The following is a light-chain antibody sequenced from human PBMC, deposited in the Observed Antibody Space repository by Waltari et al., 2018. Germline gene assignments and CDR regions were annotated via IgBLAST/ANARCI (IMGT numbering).Light chain of an antibody. Sequence: QPVLSQTSSASASLAAPVTRPCTLSGGCINYKLDWYPQRPGTGPRFLMRVGTRGRVGAKGDGIPDRFSVLGSGLNRYLTIKNIQEEDEGDYHCGTDHGSGSRFVVLGGGTKLTVV. J-gene: IGLJ2*01. V-gene: IGLV9-49*03. CDR3: GTDHGSGSRFVV. CDR2: VGTRGRVG. CDR1: GGCINYK.